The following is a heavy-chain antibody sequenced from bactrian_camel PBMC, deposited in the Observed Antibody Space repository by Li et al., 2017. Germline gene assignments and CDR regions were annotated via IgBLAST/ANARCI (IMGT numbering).Heavy chain of an antibody. V-gene: IGHV3S55*01. J-gene: IGHJ4*01. CDR3: GADTGLYCRGGLSNLEEYNY. Sequence: HVQLVESGGGSVQAGGSLRLSCVASGDTIGRYCMGWVRQAPGKDREEVASIDSVGITTYTDSVKGRFTISISKDNAKNTLYLQMDNLKPEDTGLYYCGADTGLYCRGGLSNLEEYNYWGQGTQVTVS. CDR2: IDSVGIT. D-gene: IGHD1*01. CDR1: GDTIGRYC.